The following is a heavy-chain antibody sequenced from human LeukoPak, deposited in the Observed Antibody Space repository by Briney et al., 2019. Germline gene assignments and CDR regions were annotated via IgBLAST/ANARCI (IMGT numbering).Heavy chain of an antibody. CDR1: GYTLTELS. V-gene: IGHV1-24*01. CDR3: ATSRTSIVGATTPFCFDY. Sequence: GASVKVSCKVSGYTLTELSMHWVRQAPGKGLEWMGGFDPEDGETIYAQKFQGSVTMTEDTSTDTAYMELSSLRSEDTAVYYCATSRTSIVGATTPFCFDYWGQGTLVTVSS. CDR2: FDPEDGET. D-gene: IGHD1-26*01. J-gene: IGHJ4*02.